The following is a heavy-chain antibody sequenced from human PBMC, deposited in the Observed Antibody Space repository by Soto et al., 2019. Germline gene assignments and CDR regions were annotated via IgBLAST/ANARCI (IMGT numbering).Heavy chain of an antibody. J-gene: IGHJ5*02. D-gene: IGHD3-3*01. CDR1: GGSISSYY. CDR3: ARGSEDFWSGYSYNWFDP. CDR2: IYYSGST. Sequence: SETLSLTCTVSGGSISSYYWSWIRQPPGKGLEWIGYIYYSGSTNYNPSLKSRVTISVDTSKNQFSLKLSSVTAADTAVYYCARGSEDFWSGYSYNWFDPWGQGTLVTVSS. V-gene: IGHV4-59*01.